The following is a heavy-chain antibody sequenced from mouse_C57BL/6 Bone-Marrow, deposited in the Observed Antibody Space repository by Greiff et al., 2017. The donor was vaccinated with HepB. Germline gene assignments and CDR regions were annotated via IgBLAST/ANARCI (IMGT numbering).Heavy chain of an antibody. CDR3: ARVYYCGSTPWFAY. V-gene: IGHV1-59*01. CDR2: IDPSDSYT. Sequence: QVQLKQPGAELVRPGTSVKLSCKASGYTFTSYWMHWVKQRPGQGLEWIGVIDPSDSYTNYNQKFKGKATLTVDTSSSTAYMQLSSLTSEDSAVYYCARVYYCGSTPWFAYWGQGTLVTVSA. D-gene: IGHD1-1*01. CDR1: GYTFTSYW. J-gene: IGHJ3*01.